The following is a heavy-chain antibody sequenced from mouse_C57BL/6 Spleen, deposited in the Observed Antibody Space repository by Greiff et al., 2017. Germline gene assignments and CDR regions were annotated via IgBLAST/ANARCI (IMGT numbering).Heavy chain of an antibody. J-gene: IGHJ2*01. D-gene: IGHD1-1*01. V-gene: IGHV14-4*01. Sequence: VQLQQSGAELVRPGASVKLSCTASGFNIKDDYMHWVKQRPEQGLEWIGWIDPENGDTEYASKFQGKATITADTSSNTAYLQLSSLTSEDTAVYDCTTRDSDGSSLFDYWGQGTTLTVSS. CDR2: IDPENGDT. CDR3: TTRDSDGSSLFDY. CDR1: GFNIKDDY.